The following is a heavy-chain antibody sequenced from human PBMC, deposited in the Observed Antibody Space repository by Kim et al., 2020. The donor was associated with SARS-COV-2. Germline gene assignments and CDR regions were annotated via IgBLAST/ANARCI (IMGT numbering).Heavy chain of an antibody. J-gene: IGHJ5*02. CDR3: ARVHDYGDLLENWFDP. CDR1: GYTFTSYG. D-gene: IGHD4-17*01. V-gene: IGHV1-18*01. CDR2: ISAYNGNT. Sequence: ASVKVSCKASGYTFTSYGISWVRQAPVQGLEWMGWISAYNGNTNYAQKLQGRVTMTTDTSTSTAYMELRSLRSDDTAVYYCARVHDYGDLLENWFDPWGQGTLVTVSS.